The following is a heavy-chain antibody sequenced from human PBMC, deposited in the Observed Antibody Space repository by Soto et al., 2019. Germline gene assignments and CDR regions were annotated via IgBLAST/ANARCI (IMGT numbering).Heavy chain of an antibody. CDR1: GYSFTIYW. D-gene: IGHD5-18*01. CDR2: IYPGDSDT. J-gene: IGHJ6*02. V-gene: IGHV5-51*01. Sequence: GESLKISCKGSGYSFTIYWIGWVRQMPGKGLEWMGIIYPGDSDTRYSPSFQGQVTISADKSISTAYLQWSSLKASDTAMYYCARNGPRNPTGYSYGPVYYYYYGMDVWGQGTTVTVSS. CDR3: ARNGPRNPTGYSYGPVYYYYYGMDV.